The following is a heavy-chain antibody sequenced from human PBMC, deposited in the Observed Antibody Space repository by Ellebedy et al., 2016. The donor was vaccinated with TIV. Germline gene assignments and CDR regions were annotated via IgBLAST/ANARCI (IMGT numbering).Heavy chain of an antibody. CDR3: ASTPFSDGSGYHPHDY. CDR1: GASISTFSDF. Sequence: MPSETLSLTCTVSGASISTFSDFWGWIRQPPGKGLEWIGSLYYSRSAYYNPSLKSRVTISVDTSKNQFSLNLNSVTAADTAVYICASTPFSDGSGYHPHDYWGQGILVTVSS. J-gene: IGHJ4*02. D-gene: IGHD5-12*01. V-gene: IGHV4-39*07. CDR2: LYYSRSA.